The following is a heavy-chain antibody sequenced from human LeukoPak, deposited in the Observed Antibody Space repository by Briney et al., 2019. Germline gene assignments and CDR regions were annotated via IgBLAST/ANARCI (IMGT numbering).Heavy chain of an antibody. Sequence: SVKVSCKASGGTFSGYAISWVRQAPGQGLEWMGGTIPIFGTANYAQKFQGRVTITTDESTSTAYMELSSLRSEDTAVYYCARDRGYYCDSSGMRHDAFDIWGQGTMVTVSS. D-gene: IGHD3-22*01. CDR1: GGTFSGYA. CDR3: ARDRGYYCDSSGMRHDAFDI. J-gene: IGHJ3*02. V-gene: IGHV1-69*05. CDR2: TIPIFGTA.